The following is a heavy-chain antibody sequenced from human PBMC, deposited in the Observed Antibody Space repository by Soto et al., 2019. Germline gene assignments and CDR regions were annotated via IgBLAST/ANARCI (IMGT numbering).Heavy chain of an antibody. V-gene: IGHV4-59*08. Sequence: SETLSLTCTVSGGSISSYYWSWIRQPPGKGLEWIGYIYYSGSTNYNPSLKSRVTISVDTSKNQFSLKLSSVTAADTAVYYCARQLVVPDVMGGYSSYMAVWGKGTTVTVS. CDR3: ARQLVVPDVMGGYSSYMAV. CDR2: IYYSGST. CDR1: GGSISSYY. D-gene: IGHD2-2*01. J-gene: IGHJ6*03.